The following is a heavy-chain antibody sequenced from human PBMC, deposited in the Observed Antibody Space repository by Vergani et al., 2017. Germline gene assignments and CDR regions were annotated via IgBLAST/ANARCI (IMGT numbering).Heavy chain of an antibody. CDR3: ARDRGSSGWYNWFDP. V-gene: IGHV3-30*02. CDR2: IRYDGSNK. J-gene: IGHJ5*02. D-gene: IGHD6-19*01. Sequence: QVQLVQSGGGVVQPGGSLRLSCAASGFTFSSYGMHWVRQAPGKGLEWVAFIRYDGSNKYYADSVKGRFTISRDNSKNTLYLQMNSLRAEDTAVYYCARDRGSSGWYNWFDPWGQGTLVTVSS. CDR1: GFTFSSYG.